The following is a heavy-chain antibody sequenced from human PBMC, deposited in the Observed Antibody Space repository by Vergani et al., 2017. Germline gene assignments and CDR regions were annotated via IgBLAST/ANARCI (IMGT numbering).Heavy chain of an antibody. V-gene: IGHV1-69*01. D-gene: IGHD7-27*01. Sequence: QVQPVQSGAEVKKPGSSVKISCKASGGTFSSYAISWVRQAPGQGLEWMGGIIPIFGTANYEQKFQGRVTITADESTSTAYMELSSLRSEDTAVYYCARDAGDTDGFWFDPWGQGTLVTVSS. CDR2: IIPIFGTA. J-gene: IGHJ5*02. CDR1: GGTFSSYA. CDR3: ARDAGDTDGFWFDP.